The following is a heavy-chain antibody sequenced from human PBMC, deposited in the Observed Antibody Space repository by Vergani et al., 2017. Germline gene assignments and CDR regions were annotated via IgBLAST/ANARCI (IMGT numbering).Heavy chain of an antibody. D-gene: IGHD2-21*02. V-gene: IGHV4-39*01. CDR3: ARVSNTAYFAS. J-gene: IGHJ4*02. CDR1: GASISTGSYY. Sequence: QLQLQESGPGLVKPSDTLSLTCPVSGASISTGSYYWAWIRQPPGKGLEWIASMYIGASSYYTPSLKSRVTMSVDTSKNQVSLKLASVAAADTAVYYGARVSNTAYFASWGQGTLVTVSS. CDR2: MYIGASS.